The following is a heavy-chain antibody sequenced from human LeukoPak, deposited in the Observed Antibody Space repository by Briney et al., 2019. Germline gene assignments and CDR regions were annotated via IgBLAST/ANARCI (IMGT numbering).Heavy chain of an antibody. CDR2: ISSSSSYI. D-gene: IGHD3-22*01. J-gene: IGHJ4*02. CDR3: AKDLSYYDSSPGY. V-gene: IGHV3-21*01. CDR1: GFTFSSYS. Sequence: GGSLRLSCAASGFTFSSYSMNWVRQAPGKGLEWVSSISSSSSYIYYADSVKGRFTISRDNAKNSLYLQIHSLRAEDTAVYYCAKDLSYYDSSPGYWGQGTLVTVSS.